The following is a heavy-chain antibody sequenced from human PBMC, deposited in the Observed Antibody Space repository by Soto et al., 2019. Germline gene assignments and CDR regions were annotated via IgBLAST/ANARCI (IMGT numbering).Heavy chain of an antibody. D-gene: IGHD3-22*01. CDR3: ARDPSRNSDSSGYDYYYYGMDV. Sequence: QVQLVQSGAEVKKPGASVKVSCKASGYTFTSYAMHWVRQAPGQRLEWMGWINAGNGNTKYSQKFQGRVTITRDTSARTAYMELSSLRAEDTAVYYCARDPSRNSDSSGYDYYYYGMDVWGQGTTVTVSS. CDR1: GYTFTSYA. V-gene: IGHV1-3*01. CDR2: INAGNGNT. J-gene: IGHJ6*02.